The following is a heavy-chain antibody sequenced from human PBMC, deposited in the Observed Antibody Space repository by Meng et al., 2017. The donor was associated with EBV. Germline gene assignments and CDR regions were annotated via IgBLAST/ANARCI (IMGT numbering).Heavy chain of an antibody. CDR2: ITRVFVIA. Sequence: QGQLVQAGADVQKPGLAVKVSCKGSGDNFNTVGISWVRQALGQGLEWMGDITRVFVIANYAGSFQGRVTISADTSTRTAYMDLSSLRSDDKAVYYCVRDLWLRIGECVWGQGTLVTVSS. J-gene: IGHJ4*02. V-gene: IGHV1-69*17. CDR1: GDNFNTVG. D-gene: IGHD5-12*01. CDR3: VRDLWLRIGECV.